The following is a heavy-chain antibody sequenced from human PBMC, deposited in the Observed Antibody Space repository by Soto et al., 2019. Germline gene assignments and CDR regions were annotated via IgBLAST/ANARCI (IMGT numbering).Heavy chain of an antibody. V-gene: IGHV3-15*07. CDR2: IKSKTDGGTT. CDR3: ARIRGYDTLTGYYTIDP. CDR1: GFSFSNAW. J-gene: IGHJ5*02. D-gene: IGHD3-9*01. Sequence: PGGSLRLSCAASGFSFSNAWLNWVRQTPGKGLEWVGRIKSKTDGGTTDYAAPVKGRFIISRDDSKNTLYLQMNSLKTADTAVYHCARIRGYDTLTGYYTIDPWGLGTLVTVSS.